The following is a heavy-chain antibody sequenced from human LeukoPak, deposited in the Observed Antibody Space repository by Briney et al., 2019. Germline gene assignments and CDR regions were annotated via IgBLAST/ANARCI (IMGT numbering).Heavy chain of an antibody. V-gene: IGHV1-18*01. CDR2: ISPYSGKTNYVQSA. J-gene: IGHJ5*02. D-gene: IGHD3-22*01. Sequence: PGGSLRLSCAASGFTFSSFGISWVRQAPGQGLEWMGWISPYSGKTNYVQSANYAQKLQGKVTMTTDTSTATAYLELRSLRPDDTAIYFCARVQSGLYDIDTYYPYANWFDPWGQGTLVTVSS. CDR1: GFTFSSFG. CDR3: ARVQSGLYDIDTYYPYANWFDP.